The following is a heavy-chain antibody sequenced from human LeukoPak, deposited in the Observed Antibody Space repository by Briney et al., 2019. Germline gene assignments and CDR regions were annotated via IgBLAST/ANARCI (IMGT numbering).Heavy chain of an antibody. CDR2: ISGSGGST. Sequence: GGSLRLSCAASGFTFSSYAMSWVRQAPGKGLEWVSAISGSGGSTYYAASVKGRFTISRDNSKNTLYLQMNSLRAEDTAVYYCAKDAVLRYFDWLPLDYWGQGTLVTVSS. CDR1: GFTFSSYA. J-gene: IGHJ4*02. CDR3: AKDAVLRYFDWLPLDY. D-gene: IGHD3-9*01. V-gene: IGHV3-23*01.